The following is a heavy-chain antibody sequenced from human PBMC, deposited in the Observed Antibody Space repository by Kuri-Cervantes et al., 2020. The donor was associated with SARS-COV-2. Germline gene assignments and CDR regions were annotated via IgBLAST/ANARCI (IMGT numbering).Heavy chain of an antibody. CDR2: ISSSSSYI. CDR3: ARDLRLGESLDY. D-gene: IGHD3-16*01. V-gene: IGHV3-21*01. CDR1: GFTFSSYS. J-gene: IGHJ4*02. Sequence: GGSLRLSCAASGFTFSSYSMNWVRQAPGKGLEWVSSISSSSSYIYYADSVKGRFTISRDNAKNSLYLQMSSLRAEDTAVYYCARDLRLGESLDYWGQGTLVTVSS.